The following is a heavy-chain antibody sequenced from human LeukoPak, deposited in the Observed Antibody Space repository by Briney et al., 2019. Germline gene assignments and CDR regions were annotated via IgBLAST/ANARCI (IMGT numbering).Heavy chain of an antibody. CDR1: GFTFSSYA. J-gene: IGHJ4*02. V-gene: IGHV3-23*01. CDR2: ISGSGGST. CDR3: AKGPGGSVSGGFDY. Sequence: GGSLRPSCAASGFTFSSYAMSWVRQAPGKGLEWVSAISGSGGSTYYADSVKGRFTISRDNSKNTLYLQMNSLRAEDTAVYYCAKGPGGSVSGGFDYWGQGTLVTVSS. D-gene: IGHD2-15*01.